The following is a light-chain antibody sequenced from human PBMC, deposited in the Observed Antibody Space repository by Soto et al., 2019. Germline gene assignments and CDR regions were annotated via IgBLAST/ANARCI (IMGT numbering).Light chain of an antibody. J-gene: IGKJ3*01. CDR3: QHYGNSPPSVT. Sequence: EIVFTQSPGTLSLSPGERDTLSCRASQSVSSSYLVWYQQKPGQAPRLLIYGASNRATGIPDRFSGSGSGTDFTLTISRLEPEDFAVYYCQHYGNSPPSVTLGPGTKVDV. CDR2: GAS. CDR1: QSVSSSY. V-gene: IGKV3-20*01.